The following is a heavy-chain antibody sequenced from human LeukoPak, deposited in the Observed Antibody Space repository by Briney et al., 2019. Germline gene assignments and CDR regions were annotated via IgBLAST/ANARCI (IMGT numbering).Heavy chain of an antibody. CDR2: IYYSGST. Sequence: SETLSLTCTVSGGSISSSSYYWGWIRQPPGKGLEWIGTIYYSGSTYYNPSLKSRVTISVDTSKNQFSLKLSSVTAADTAVYYCARRITMVRKPYYFDYWGQGTLVTVSS. CDR3: ARRITMVRKPYYFDY. V-gene: IGHV4-39*01. CDR1: GGSISSSSYY. D-gene: IGHD3-10*01. J-gene: IGHJ4*02.